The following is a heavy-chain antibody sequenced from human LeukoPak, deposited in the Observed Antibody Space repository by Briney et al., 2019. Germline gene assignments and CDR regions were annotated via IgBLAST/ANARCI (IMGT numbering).Heavy chain of an antibody. D-gene: IGHD3-16*02. CDR3: AKDLFMITFGGVIDPVDALDI. CDR1: GFTFSTYA. V-gene: IGHV3-23*01. Sequence: GGSLRLSCAASGFTFSTYAMSWVRQAPGKGLEWVSTISGSGDSTYYADSVKGRFTVSRDNSKNTLYLKMTSLRGEDTAGYYCAKDLFMITFGGVIDPVDALDIWGQGTKVTVSS. CDR2: ISGSGDST. J-gene: IGHJ3*02.